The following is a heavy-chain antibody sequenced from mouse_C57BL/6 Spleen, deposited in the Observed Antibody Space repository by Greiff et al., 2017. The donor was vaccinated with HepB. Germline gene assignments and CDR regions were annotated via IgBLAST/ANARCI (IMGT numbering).Heavy chain of an antibody. V-gene: IGHV1-59*01. CDR3: ARDYDGSYGGGY. CDR1: GYTFTSYW. Sequence: QVQLQQPGAELVRPGTSVKLSCKASGYTFTSYWMHWVKQRPGKGLEWIGVIDPSDSYTNYNQKLKGKATLTVDTSSSTAYMQLSSLTSEDSAVYYCARDYDGSYGGGYWGQGTTLTVSS. D-gene: IGHD1-1*01. J-gene: IGHJ2*01. CDR2: IDPSDSYT.